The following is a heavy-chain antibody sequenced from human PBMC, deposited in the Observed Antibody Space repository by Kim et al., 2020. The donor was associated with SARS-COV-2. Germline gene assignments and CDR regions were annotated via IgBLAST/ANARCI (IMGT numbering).Heavy chain of an antibody. CDR2: ISYEGSKK. J-gene: IGHJ3*01. CDR3: AKSTVILWFGQFRNDAF. Sequence: GGSLRLSCAASGFNFNNFGFHWVRQAPGKGLEWVAVISYEGSKKKYVDSLKGRFIISRDYSKNTVYLEVTSLTPEDTAVYYCAKSTVILWFGQFRNDAF. D-gene: IGHD3-10*01. V-gene: IGHV3-30*18. CDR1: GFNFNNFG.